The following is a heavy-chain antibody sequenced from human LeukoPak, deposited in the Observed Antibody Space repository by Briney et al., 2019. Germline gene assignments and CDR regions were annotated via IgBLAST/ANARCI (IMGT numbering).Heavy chain of an antibody. CDR1: GFTVSSSY. CDR2: IYSGGNT. Sequence: GGSLRLSCAASGFTVSSSYMSWVRQAPGKGLEWVSVIYSGGNTYYADSVKGRFTVSRDNSKNTLYLQMNSLKAEDTAVYYCAKHWNDLDYWGQGTLVTVSS. J-gene: IGHJ4*02. CDR3: AKHWNDLDY. D-gene: IGHD1-1*01. V-gene: IGHV3-53*05.